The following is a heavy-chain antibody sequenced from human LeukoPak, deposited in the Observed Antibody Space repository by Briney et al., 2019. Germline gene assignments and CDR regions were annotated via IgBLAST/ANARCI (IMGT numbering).Heavy chain of an antibody. D-gene: IGHD1-26*01. CDR1: GYSITSGFF. CDR2: ISHSGMT. CDR3: TRRISSGSYSDY. Sequence: TSETLSLTCTVSGYSITSGFFWGWIRQPPGQGLEWIGSISHSGMTYHNPSLKSRVTMSVDTSKNQFSLEPSSVTAADTAVYYCTRRISSGSYSDYWGQGSLVTVSS. V-gene: IGHV4-38-2*02. J-gene: IGHJ4*02.